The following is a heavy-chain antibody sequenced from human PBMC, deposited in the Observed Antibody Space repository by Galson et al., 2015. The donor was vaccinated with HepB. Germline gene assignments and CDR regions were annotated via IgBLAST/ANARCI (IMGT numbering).Heavy chain of an antibody. D-gene: IGHD2-15*01. J-gene: IGHJ2*01. CDR1: RFTFSSYD. CDR3: TRASAMVAATSWDYWYFDL. CDR2: IGSTGDT. V-gene: IGHV3-13*04. Sequence: SLRLSCAAARFTFSSYDMHWVRQATGQGLEWVSTIGSTGDTYYPDSVKGRFTISRENAKNSLFLQMNSLRAGDTAVYYCTRASAMVAATSWDYWYFDLWGRGTLVTVSS.